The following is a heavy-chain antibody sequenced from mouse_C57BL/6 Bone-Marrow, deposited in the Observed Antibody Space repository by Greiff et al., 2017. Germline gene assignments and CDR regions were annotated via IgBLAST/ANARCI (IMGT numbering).Heavy chain of an antibody. CDR3: ARSVPTFAY. J-gene: IGHJ3*01. Sequence: QVQLKQSGAELVRPGTSVKVSCKASGYAFTNYLIEWVKQRPGQGLEWIGVINPGSGGTNYNEKFKGKATLTADKSSSTAYMQLSSLTSEDSAVYFCARSVPTFAYWGQGTLVTVSA. CDR1: GYAFTNYL. CDR2: INPGSGGT. D-gene: IGHD2-10*01. V-gene: IGHV1-54*01.